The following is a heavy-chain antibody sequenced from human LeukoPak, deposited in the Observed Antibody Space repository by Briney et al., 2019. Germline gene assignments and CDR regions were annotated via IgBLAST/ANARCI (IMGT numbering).Heavy chain of an antibody. Sequence: GGSLRLSCAASGFTFSSYSMNWVRQAPGKGLEWVSSISSSSSYIYYADSVKGRFTISRDNAKNSLYLQMNSLRAEDTAVYYCAMHFYNWNEYYIDVWGKGTTVTVSS. V-gene: IGHV3-21*01. D-gene: IGHD1-1*01. CDR3: AMHFYNWNEYYIDV. J-gene: IGHJ6*03. CDR1: GFTFSSYS. CDR2: ISSSSSYI.